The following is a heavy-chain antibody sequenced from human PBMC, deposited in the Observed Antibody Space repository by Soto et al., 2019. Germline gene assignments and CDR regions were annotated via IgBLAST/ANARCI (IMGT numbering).Heavy chain of an antibody. D-gene: IGHD3-16*01. Sequence: QLQLQESGPGLVKPSETLSLTCTVSGGSISSSSYYWGWIRQPPGKGLEWIGSIYYSGSTYYNPSLKSRVTISVNRSKNRFSLKLISVTAAATAVYYCARHGGSGDGFWGQGTLVTVSS. V-gene: IGHV4-39*01. J-gene: IGHJ4*02. CDR1: GGSISSSSYY. CDR2: IYYSGST. CDR3: ARHGGSGDGF.